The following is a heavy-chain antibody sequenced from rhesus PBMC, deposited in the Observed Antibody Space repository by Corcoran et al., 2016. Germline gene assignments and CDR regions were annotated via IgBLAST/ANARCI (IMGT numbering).Heavy chain of an antibody. CDR2: ISGSRGSA. J-gene: IGHJ6*01. V-gene: IGHV4-173*01. CDR3: AAFYGLDS. Sequence: QLQLQESGPGLVKPSETLSLTCAVSGGAVSSDYWIWIRQPPGKGLEWIGRISGSRGSADYHPSLKTRVTISTDTSKNQFSLNLRSVTAADTAVYYCAAFYGLDSWGQGVVVTVSS. CDR1: GGAVSSDY.